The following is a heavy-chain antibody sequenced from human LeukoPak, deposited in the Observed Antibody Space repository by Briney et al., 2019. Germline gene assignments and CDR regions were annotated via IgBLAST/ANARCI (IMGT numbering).Heavy chain of an antibody. Sequence: PSETLSLTCAVYGGSFSGYYWSWIRQPPGKGLEWIGEINHSGSTNYNPSLKSRVTISVDTSKNQFSLKLSSVTAADTAVYYCAREWFKYCSGSWVGYYYYGMDVWGQGTTVTVSS. D-gene: IGHD6-19*01. CDR2: INHSGST. CDR3: AREWFKYCSGSWVGYYYYGMDV. CDR1: GGSFSGYY. V-gene: IGHV4-34*01. J-gene: IGHJ6*02.